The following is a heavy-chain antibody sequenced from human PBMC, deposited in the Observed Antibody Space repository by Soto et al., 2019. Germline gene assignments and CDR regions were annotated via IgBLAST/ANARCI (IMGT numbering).Heavy chain of an antibody. Sequence: QVQLVQSGTEVKKPGASVKVSCKASGYTFGDYYLNWVRQAPGQGLEWMGWINPNIGGANYAQKFQGRVTVTRDTSTSTAYMELSGLRSDETAVYYCARMYRSGWYYFDYWGQGTLVTVSS. CDR3: ARMYRSGWYYFDY. J-gene: IGHJ4*02. CDR1: GYTFGDYY. D-gene: IGHD6-19*01. CDR2: INPNIGGA. V-gene: IGHV1-2*02.